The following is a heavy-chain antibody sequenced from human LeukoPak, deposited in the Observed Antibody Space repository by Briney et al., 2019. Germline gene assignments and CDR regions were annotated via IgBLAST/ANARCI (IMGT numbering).Heavy chain of an antibody. CDR3: ARTDSGWQDY. D-gene: IGHD6-19*01. Sequence: GGSLTLSWAASGFTFSDYAMSCVRQAPGKGLEWISAISGSGYNTYYTDSVKGRFTISRDNSKNTLYLQMNSLRVEDTAVYYCARTDSGWQDYWGRGTLVTVSS. CDR2: ISGSGYNT. CDR1: GFTFSDYA. J-gene: IGHJ4*02. V-gene: IGHV3-23*01.